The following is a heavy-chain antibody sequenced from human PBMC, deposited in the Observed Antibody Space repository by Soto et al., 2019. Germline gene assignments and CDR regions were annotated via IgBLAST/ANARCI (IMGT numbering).Heavy chain of an antibody. CDR1: GGSISSGDYY. Sequence: PSETLSLTCTISGGSISSGDYYWNWIRQPPGKGLEWIGYIYHSGSTYYNPSLKSRVTISVDNSKNQFSLKLSSVTAADTAVYYCAREPTGYYYGSGSYTGLDYWGQGTLVTVSS. J-gene: IGHJ4*02. CDR3: AREPTGYYYGSGSYTGLDY. D-gene: IGHD3-10*01. V-gene: IGHV4-30-4*01. CDR2: IYHSGST.